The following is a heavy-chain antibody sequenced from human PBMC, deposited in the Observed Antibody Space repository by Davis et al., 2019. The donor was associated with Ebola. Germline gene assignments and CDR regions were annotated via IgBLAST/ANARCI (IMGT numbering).Heavy chain of an antibody. D-gene: IGHD4-17*01. J-gene: IGHJ4*02. V-gene: IGHV3-73*01. CDR2: IRSKANSYAT. CDR3: TSTVTTGQSDY. Sequence: GESLKISCAASGFTFSGSAMHWVRQASGKGLERVGRIRSKANSYATAYAASVKGRFTISRDDSKNTAYLQMNSLKTENTAVYYCTSTVTTGQSDYWGQGTLVTVSS. CDR1: GFTFSGSA.